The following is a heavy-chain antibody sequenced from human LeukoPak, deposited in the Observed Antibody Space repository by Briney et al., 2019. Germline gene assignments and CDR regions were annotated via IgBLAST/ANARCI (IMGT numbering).Heavy chain of an antibody. V-gene: IGHV3-21*01. CDR3: ARESERWLAN. CDR1: GFTFSSYG. D-gene: IGHD5-24*01. CDR2: ISSSSSYI. J-gene: IGHJ4*02. Sequence: GGSLRLSCAASGFTFSSYGMNWVRQAPGKGLEWVSSISSSSSYIYYADSVKGRFTISRDNAKNSLYLQMNSLRAEDTAVYYCARESERWLANWGQGTLVTVSS.